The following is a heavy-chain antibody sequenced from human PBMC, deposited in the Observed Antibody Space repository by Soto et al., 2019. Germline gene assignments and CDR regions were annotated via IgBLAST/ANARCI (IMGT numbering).Heavy chain of an antibody. CDR2: IYYSGST. CDR1: GGSVSSGSYY. J-gene: IGHJ3*02. Sequence: PSETLSLTCTVSGGSVSSGSYYWSWIRQPPXKGLEWIGYIYYSGSTNYNPSLKSRVTISVDTSKNQFSLKLSSVTAADTAVYYCARGRRLTTVTTSDAFDIWGQGTMVTVSS. CDR3: ARGRRLTTVTTSDAFDI. V-gene: IGHV4-61*01. D-gene: IGHD4-4*01.